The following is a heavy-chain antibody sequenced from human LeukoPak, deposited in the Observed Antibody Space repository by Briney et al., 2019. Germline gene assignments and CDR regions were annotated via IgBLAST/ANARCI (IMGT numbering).Heavy chain of an antibody. CDR3: ARGSGSYFIGYYYYMDV. D-gene: IGHD1-26*01. J-gene: IGHJ6*03. CDR1: GGSISSGSYY. Sequence: SDTLSLPCTVSGGSISSGSYYWSWIRQPAGKRLEWIGRIYTSGSTNYNPSLKSRVTISVDTSKNQFSLKLSSVTAADTAVYYCARGSGSYFIGYYYYMDVWGKGTTVTVS. V-gene: IGHV4-61*02. CDR2: IYTSGST.